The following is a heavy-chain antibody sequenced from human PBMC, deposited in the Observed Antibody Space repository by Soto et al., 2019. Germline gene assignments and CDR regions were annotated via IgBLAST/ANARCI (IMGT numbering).Heavy chain of an antibody. J-gene: IGHJ4*01. CDR1: GYTFTGYY. CDR3: ARDVGRDGRSWHRGAFDC. CDR2: INPDTGGT. Sequence: ASVKVSCKTSGYTFTGYYLHWMRQAPGKGLEWMGWINPDTGGTDLTQKFQGWVTMTRDTSISTAYMELSNVKPDDTAVYYCARDVGRDGRSWHRGAFDCWG. D-gene: IGHD3-10*01. V-gene: IGHV1-2*04.